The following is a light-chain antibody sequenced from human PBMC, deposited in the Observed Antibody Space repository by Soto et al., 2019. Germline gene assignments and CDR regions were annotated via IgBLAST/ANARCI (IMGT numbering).Light chain of an antibody. J-gene: IGLJ1*01. CDR1: SSDVGAYNL. V-gene: IGLV2-23*02. CDR3: CSFAGSRNV. Sequence: QSALTQPASVSGSPGQSITISCSGTSSDVGAYNLVSWYQQFPGKAPKLMIFEVSQRPSGVSSRFSGSKSGSTASLTISGLQDEDEADYYCCSFAGSRNVFGTGTKVTVL. CDR2: EVS.